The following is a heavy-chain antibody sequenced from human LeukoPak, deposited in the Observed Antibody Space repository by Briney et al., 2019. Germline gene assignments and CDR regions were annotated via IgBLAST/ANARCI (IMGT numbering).Heavy chain of an antibody. D-gene: IGHD3-22*01. J-gene: IGHJ4*02. CDR1: GYTFTGYY. Sequence: ASVKVSCKASGYTFTGYYMHWVRQAPGQGLEWMGIINPSGGSTSYAQKFQGRVTMTRDMSTSTVYMELSSLRSEDTAVYYCTRYYYDSSGYPRYYFDYWGQGTLVTVSS. V-gene: IGHV1-46*01. CDR2: INPSGGST. CDR3: TRYYYDSSGYPRYYFDY.